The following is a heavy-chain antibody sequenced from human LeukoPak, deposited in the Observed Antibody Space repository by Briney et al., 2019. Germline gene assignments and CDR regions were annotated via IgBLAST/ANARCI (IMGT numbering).Heavy chain of an antibody. CDR1: GFTFSSYA. CDR2: ISYDGSNY. Sequence: PGGSLRLSCAASGFTFSSYAMHWVRQAPGKGLEWVAVISYDGSNYYYADSVKGRFTISRDNSKNTLYLQMNSLRAEDTAVYYCASARQVRRSCLDPWGQGTLVTVSS. J-gene: IGHJ5*02. V-gene: IGHV3-30*17. D-gene: IGHD6-13*01. CDR3: ASARQVRRSCLDP.